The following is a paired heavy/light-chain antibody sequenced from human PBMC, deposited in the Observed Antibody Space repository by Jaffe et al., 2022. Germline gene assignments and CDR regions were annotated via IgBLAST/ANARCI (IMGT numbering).Light chain of an antibody. CDR2: GAS. CDR3: QQYGSSPWT. J-gene: IGKJ1*01. CDR1: QSVSNSY. Sequence: EIVLTQSPGTLSLSPGERATLSCRASQSVSNSYLAWYQQKPGQTPRLLIYGASSRATGIPDRFSGSGSGTDFTLTISRLEPEDFAVYYCQQYGSSPWTFGQGTKVEIK. V-gene: IGKV3-20*01.
Heavy chain of an antibody. D-gene: IGHD6-13*01. CDR1: GFTFSSYA. CDR2: ISGRDAGT. Sequence: EVQLLESGGGLVQPGGSLRLSCAASGFTFSSYAMSWVRQAPGKGLEWVSAISGRDAGTYYADSVKGRFTISRDNSKNTLYLQMNSLRADDTAVYYCAKGLGIATPGTNRVFDYWGQGTLVTVSS. V-gene: IGHV3-23*01. J-gene: IGHJ4*02. CDR3: AKGLGIATPGTNRVFDY.